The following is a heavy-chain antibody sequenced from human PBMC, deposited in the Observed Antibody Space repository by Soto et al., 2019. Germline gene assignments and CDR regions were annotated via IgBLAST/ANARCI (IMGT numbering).Heavy chain of an antibody. D-gene: IGHD2-21*01. J-gene: IGHJ4*02. V-gene: IGHV1-18*01. Sequence: QEQLVQSGTEVKKPGASVKVSCKTSGYTFGSSGVHWVRQAPGQGLEWMGWIVAPSGDSNFAQKFQGRVTMTTDTSTSTAFVELRSLRSDDTAMYYCATAVVDVASYFDYWGQGTLVSVSS. CDR2: IVAPSGDS. CDR3: ATAVVDVASYFDY. CDR1: GYTFGSSG.